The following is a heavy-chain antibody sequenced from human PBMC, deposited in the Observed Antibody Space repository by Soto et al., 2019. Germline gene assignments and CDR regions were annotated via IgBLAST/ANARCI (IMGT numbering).Heavy chain of an antibody. CDR2: ISAYNDKT. CDR3: ARFTGISKWTFDS. D-gene: IGHD1-26*01. CDR1: GYTFTSYG. Sequence: QVQLVQSGAEVKKPGASVKVSCRASGYTFTSYGISWVRQAPGQGLEWMGWISAYNDKTTYAQKFQGRLTMTTDTSSNTAYMELRSLRYEDTAVYYCARFTGISKWTFDSWGQGTLVTVSS. J-gene: IGHJ4*02. V-gene: IGHV1-18*01.